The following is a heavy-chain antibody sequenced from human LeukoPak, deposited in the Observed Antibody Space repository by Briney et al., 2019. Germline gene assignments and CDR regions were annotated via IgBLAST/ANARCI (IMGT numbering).Heavy chain of an antibody. CDR2: INPNSGGT. CDR1: GYTFTGYY. CDR3: ARGGQYVLHYDSSGYPPRGH. D-gene: IGHD3-22*01. J-gene: IGHJ4*02. V-gene: IGHV1-2*02. Sequence: ASVRVSCKASGYTFTGYYMHWVRQAPGQGLEWMGWINPNSGGTNYAQKFQGRVTMTRDTSISTAYMELSRLRSDDTAVYYCARGGQYVLHYDSSGYPPRGHWGQGTLVTVSS.